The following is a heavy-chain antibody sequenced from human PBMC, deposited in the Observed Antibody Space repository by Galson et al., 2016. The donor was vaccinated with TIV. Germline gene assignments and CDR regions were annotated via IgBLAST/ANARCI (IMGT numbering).Heavy chain of an antibody. D-gene: IGHD3-22*01. CDR1: GVTFSYFA. J-gene: IGHJ5*02. CDR2: IVPMFGTT. Sequence: SVKVSCKASGVTFSYFAFSWVRQAPGQGLEWMGGIVPMFGTTNYAQKFQGRVTISADESTTTAYLELSSLRSEDTAVYYCARGRGIYDSSGYFLFDHRGQGPLLTVSS. CDR3: ARGRGIYDSSGYFLFDH. V-gene: IGHV1-69*13.